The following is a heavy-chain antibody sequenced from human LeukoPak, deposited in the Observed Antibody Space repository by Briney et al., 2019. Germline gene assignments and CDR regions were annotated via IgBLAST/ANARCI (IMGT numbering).Heavy chain of an antibody. Sequence: GGSLRLSCAASGFTFSSYAMSWVRQAPGKGLEWVSAISGSGGSTYYADSVKGRFTISRDKSRNTLYLQMNSLRAEDTAVYYCAKFTKALLSSGWYRGGFHYWGQGTLVTVSS. V-gene: IGHV3-23*01. D-gene: IGHD6-19*01. J-gene: IGHJ4*02. CDR2: ISGSGGST. CDR1: GFTFSSYA. CDR3: AKFTKALLSSGWYRGGFHY.